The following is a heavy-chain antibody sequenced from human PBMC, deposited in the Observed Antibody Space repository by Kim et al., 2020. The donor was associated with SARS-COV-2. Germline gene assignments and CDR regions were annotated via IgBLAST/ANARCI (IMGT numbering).Heavy chain of an antibody. CDR2: INYSGST. CDR1: GGSISGYY. V-gene: IGHV4-59*01. CDR3: ARDGPTHIGGWFSP. J-gene: IGHJ5*02. D-gene: IGHD1-26*01. Sequence: SETLSLTCTVSGGSISGYYWSWIRQPPGKGLEWIGYINYSGSTNYNPSLKSRVTISVDTSKNQFSLKLSSVTAADTAVYYCARDGPTHIGGWFSPWCQGT.